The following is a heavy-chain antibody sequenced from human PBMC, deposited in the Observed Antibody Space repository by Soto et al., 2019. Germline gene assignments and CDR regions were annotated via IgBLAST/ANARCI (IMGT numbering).Heavy chain of an antibody. V-gene: IGHV3-30*18. Sequence: QVQLVESGGGVVQPGTSMRLSCTGSGVTFSSYGMDWVRQAPGKGLEWVEVISYDGSNKCYADSVKGRFTISRDNSKSTLYLQMSSLRADDTAVYYCAKDRMGAVVRGHFDTWGQGTLVTVSS. CDR1: GVTFSSYG. CDR2: ISYDGSNK. CDR3: AKDRMGAVVRGHFDT. J-gene: IGHJ4*02. D-gene: IGHD3-10*01.